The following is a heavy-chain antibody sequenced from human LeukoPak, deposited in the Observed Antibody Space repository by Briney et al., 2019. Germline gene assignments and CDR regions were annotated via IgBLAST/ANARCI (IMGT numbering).Heavy chain of an antibody. CDR3: ARLAYCGGDCYPGSLGAFDI. D-gene: IGHD2-21*02. CDR2: INPNSGGT. V-gene: IGHV1-2*02. CDR1: GYTFTAYY. J-gene: IGHJ3*02. Sequence: ASVKVSCKASGYTFTAYYIHWARQAPGQGLKWMGWINPNSGGTNSAQNFQGRVSMTRDTSISTAYMELSSLTSDDTAVYYCARLAYCGGDCYPGSLGAFDIWGQGTMVTVSS.